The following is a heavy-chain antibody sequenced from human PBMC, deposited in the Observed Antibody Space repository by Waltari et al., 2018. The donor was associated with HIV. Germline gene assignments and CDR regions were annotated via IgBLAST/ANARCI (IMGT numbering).Heavy chain of an antibody. V-gene: IGHV1-69*06. D-gene: IGHD1-26*01. J-gene: IGHJ4*02. CDR3: ARGGLRGAYFDY. Sequence: QVQLVQSGAEVKKPGSSVKVSCKASGGTFSSYAISWVRQAPGQGLEWMGGIIPIVGTANYAQKFQDRVTITADKSTRTAYMELSSLRSEDTAVYYCARGGLRGAYFDYWGQGTLVTVSS. CDR1: GGTFSSYA. CDR2: IIPIVGTA.